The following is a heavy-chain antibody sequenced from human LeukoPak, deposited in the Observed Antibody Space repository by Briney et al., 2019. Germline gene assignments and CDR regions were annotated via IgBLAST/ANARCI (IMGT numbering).Heavy chain of an antibody. V-gene: IGHV3-21*01. CDR2: ISSSSNYI. CDR3: AREGPHYGDYAFDC. D-gene: IGHD4-17*01. J-gene: IGHJ4*02. Sequence: GGSLRLSCAASGFTLSSYSTNWVRRAPGKGLEWVSSISSSSNYIYYADSVKGRFTISRDNAKNSLYLQMNSLRAEDTAVYYCAREGPHYGDYAFDCWGQGTLVTVSS. CDR1: GFTLSSYS.